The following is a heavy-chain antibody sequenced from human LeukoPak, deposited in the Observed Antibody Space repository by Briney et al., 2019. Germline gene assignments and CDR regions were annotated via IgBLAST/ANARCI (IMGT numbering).Heavy chain of an antibody. V-gene: IGHV4-39*02. D-gene: IGHD3-3*01. CDR2: IYYSGST. J-gene: IGHJ3*02. CDR3: ARDRTYDFWSGHTFAI. CDR1: GGSISSSSYY. Sequence: SETLSLTCTVSGGSISSSSYYWGWIRQPPGKGLEWIGSIYYSGSTYYNPSLKSRVTISVDTSKNQFSLKLSSVTAADTAVYYCARDRTYDFWSGHTFAIWGQGTVVTVSS.